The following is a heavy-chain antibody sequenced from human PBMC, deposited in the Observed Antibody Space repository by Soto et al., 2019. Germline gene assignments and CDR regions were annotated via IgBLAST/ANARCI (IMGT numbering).Heavy chain of an antibody. CDR2: INSDGSST. Sequence: EVQLVESEGGLVQPGGSLRLSCAASGFTFSSYWMHWVRQAPGKGLVWVSRINSDGSSTSYADSVKGRFTISRDNAKNTLYLQMNRLRAEDTAVYYCARGGQYYDFRSGYYLADYWGQGTLVTVSS. V-gene: IGHV3-74*01. D-gene: IGHD3-3*01. CDR1: GFTFSSYW. J-gene: IGHJ4*02. CDR3: ARGGQYYDFRSGYYLADY.